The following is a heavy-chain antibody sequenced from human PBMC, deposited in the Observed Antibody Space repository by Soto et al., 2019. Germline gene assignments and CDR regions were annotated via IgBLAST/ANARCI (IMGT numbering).Heavy chain of an antibody. J-gene: IGHJ4*02. CDR1: GGSISSGDYY. D-gene: IGHD5-18*01. Sequence: QVQLQESGPGLVKPSQTLSLTCTVSGGSISSGDYYWSWIRQPPGKGLEWIGYIYYSGSTYYNPSLKSRVTISVDTSKNQFALKLSSVTAADTAVYYCARAGTLSTRGYSYVRGWGQGTLVTVSS. V-gene: IGHV4-30-4*01. CDR2: IYYSGST. CDR3: ARAGTLSTRGYSYVRG.